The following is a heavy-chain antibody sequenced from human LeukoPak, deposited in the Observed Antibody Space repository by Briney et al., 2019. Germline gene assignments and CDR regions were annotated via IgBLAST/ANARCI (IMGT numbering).Heavy chain of an antibody. D-gene: IGHD2-21*01. CDR3: ARDRPYYSYCFDI. CDR2: ISSSGSTI. V-gene: IGHV3-48*01. J-gene: IGHJ3*02. CDR1: GFTLTSYS. Sequence: GGSLRLSCAASGFTLTSYSMNWVRQAPGKGLEWVSYISSSGSTISYADSVKGRFTISRDNAKNSLYLQMNSLRAEDTAVYYCARDRPYYSYCFDIWGQGTMVTVSS.